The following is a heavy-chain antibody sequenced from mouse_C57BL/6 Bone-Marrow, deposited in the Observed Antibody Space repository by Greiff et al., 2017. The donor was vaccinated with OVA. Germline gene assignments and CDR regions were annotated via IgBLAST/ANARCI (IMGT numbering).Heavy chain of an antibody. CDR1: GYSFTDHN. V-gene: IGHV1-39*01. J-gene: IGHJ1*03. Sequence: VQLQQSGPELVKPGASVKISCKASGYSFTDHNMNWVKQSNGKSLEWIGVINPNYGTTSYNQKFKGKATLTVDQASSTAYMQLNSLTSEDSAVYYCARGYYYGSSYWYFDVWGTGTTVTVSS. CDR2: INPNYGTT. CDR3: ARGYYYGSSYWYFDV. D-gene: IGHD1-1*01.